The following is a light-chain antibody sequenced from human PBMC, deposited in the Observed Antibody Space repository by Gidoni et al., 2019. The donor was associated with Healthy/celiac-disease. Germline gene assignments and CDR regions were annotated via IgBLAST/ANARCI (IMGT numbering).Light chain of an antibody. CDR1: QSVSSY. CDR3: QQRSNWPPPT. Sequence: EIVLTQSPATLSLSPGERATLSCRASQSVSSYLAWYQQKPGQAPSLLIYDASNRATGIPARFSGIGSGTDFTLTISSLEPEDFSVYYCQQRSNWPPPTFGGGTKVEIK. CDR2: DAS. J-gene: IGKJ4*01. V-gene: IGKV3-11*01.